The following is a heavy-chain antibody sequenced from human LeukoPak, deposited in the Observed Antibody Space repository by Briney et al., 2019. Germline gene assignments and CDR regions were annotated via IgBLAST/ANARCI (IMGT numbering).Heavy chain of an antibody. D-gene: IGHD2-2*01. Sequence: SVKVSCKASGYTFTSYAISWVRQAPGQGLEWMGGIIPFVGTAKYAQKFQGRVTIIADESTSTAYMELSSLRSEDTAVYYCARSGGGVRVVPAAMGEYYFYYYMDVWGKGTTVTVSS. CDR1: GYTFTSYA. V-gene: IGHV1-69*13. J-gene: IGHJ6*03. CDR3: ARSGGGVRVVPAAMGEYYFYYYMDV. CDR2: IIPFVGTA.